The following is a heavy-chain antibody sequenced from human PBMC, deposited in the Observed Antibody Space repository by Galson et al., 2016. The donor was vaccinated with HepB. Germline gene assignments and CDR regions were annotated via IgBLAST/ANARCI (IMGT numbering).Heavy chain of an antibody. J-gene: IGHJ4*02. CDR3: AKMQGYFDH. V-gene: IGHV3-23*01. CDR1: GFTFSTYS. CDR2: LTSSGGTA. Sequence: LRLSCADSGFTFSTYSVSWVRQAPGKGLEWVSALTSSGGTAYYADSVRGRFTISRDNSKNTQYLQMNSLRADDTAVYFCAKMQGYFDHWGQGTLVTVSS.